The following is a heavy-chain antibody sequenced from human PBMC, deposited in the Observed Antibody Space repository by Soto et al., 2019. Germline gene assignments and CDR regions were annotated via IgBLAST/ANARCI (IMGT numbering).Heavy chain of an antibody. CDR2: IKSKTDGGTT. Sequence: EVQLVESGGGLVKPGGSLRLSCAASGFTFSNAWMNWVRQAPGKGLEWVGRIKSKTDGGTTDYAAPVKGRFTISRDDSKNTLYLQMNSLKTEDTAVYYYTTDPSSLRLTYYYDRSGNGRDAFDIWGQGTMVTVSS. J-gene: IGHJ3*02. CDR1: GFTFSNAW. D-gene: IGHD3-22*01. CDR3: TTDPSSLRLTYYYDRSGNGRDAFDI. V-gene: IGHV3-15*07.